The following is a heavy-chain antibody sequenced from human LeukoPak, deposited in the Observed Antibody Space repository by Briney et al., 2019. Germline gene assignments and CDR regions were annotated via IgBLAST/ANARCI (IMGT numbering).Heavy chain of an antibody. Sequence: GGSLRLSCAASGFTVSSNYMSWVRQAPGKGLEWVSVIYSGGSTYYADSVKGRFTISRDNAKNSLYLQMNSLRAEDTAVYYCAITTSTVRGVIGYDYWGQGTLVTVSS. CDR1: GFTVSSNY. J-gene: IGHJ4*02. CDR3: AITTSTVRGVIGYDY. V-gene: IGHV3-53*01. CDR2: IYSGGST. D-gene: IGHD3-10*01.